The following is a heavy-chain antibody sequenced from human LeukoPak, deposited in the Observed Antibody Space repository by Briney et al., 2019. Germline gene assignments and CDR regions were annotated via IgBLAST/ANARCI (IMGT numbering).Heavy chain of an antibody. J-gene: IGHJ4*02. CDR3: AKESSAWYYFDY. V-gene: IGHV3-21*01. CDR2: MSSSSSYI. Sequence: GGSLRLSCAASGFTFSSYSMNWVRQAPGKGLEWVSYMSSSSSYIYYADSVKGRFTISRDNAKNSLFLQMNSLRAEDTAVYYCAKESSAWYYFDYWGQGTLVTVSS. CDR1: GFTFSSYS. D-gene: IGHD6-19*01.